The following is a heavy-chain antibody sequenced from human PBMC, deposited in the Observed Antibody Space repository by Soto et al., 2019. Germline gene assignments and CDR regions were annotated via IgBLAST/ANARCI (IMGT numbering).Heavy chain of an antibody. CDR2: ISGSGGST. V-gene: IGHV3-23*01. CDR1: GFTFSSYA. CDR3: AKVPGSSGWSHWFDP. D-gene: IGHD6-19*01. J-gene: IGHJ5*02. Sequence: EVQLLESGGGLVQPGGSLRLSCAASGFTFSSYAMSWVRQAPGKGLELVSDISGSGGSTYYADTVQGRFTISRDNSTNTLYLQLNSLRAEDTAVYSCAKVPGSSGWSHWFDPWGQGTLVTVSS.